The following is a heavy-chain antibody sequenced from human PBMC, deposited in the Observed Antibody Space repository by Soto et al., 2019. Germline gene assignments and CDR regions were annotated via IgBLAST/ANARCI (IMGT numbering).Heavy chain of an antibody. CDR2: INHSGST. V-gene: IGHV4-34*01. J-gene: IGHJ4*02. Sequence: PSETLSLTCAVYGGSFSGYDWSWILQPPGKGLEWIGEINHSGSTNYNPSLKSRVTISVDTSKNQFSLKLSSVTAADTAVYYCARATGSSTSPYHYWGQGTLVTVSS. CDR3: ARATGSSTSPYHY. D-gene: IGHD2-2*01. CDR1: GGSFSGYD.